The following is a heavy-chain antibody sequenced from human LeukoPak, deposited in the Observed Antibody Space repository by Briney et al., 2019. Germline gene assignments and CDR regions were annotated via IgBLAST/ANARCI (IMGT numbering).Heavy chain of an antibody. CDR3: AKDPDRTSANCFDP. CDR1: GFTFRNYA. D-gene: IGHD3/OR15-3a*01. Sequence: GGSLRLSCGASGFTFRNYAMSWVRQAPGKGLEWVSHITDSGDSTSYADSVKGRFTISRDNSKNTLYLLLNSLRAEDTAVYYCAKDPDRTSANCFDPWGQGTLVTVSS. V-gene: IGHV3-23*01. J-gene: IGHJ5*02. CDR2: ITDSGDST.